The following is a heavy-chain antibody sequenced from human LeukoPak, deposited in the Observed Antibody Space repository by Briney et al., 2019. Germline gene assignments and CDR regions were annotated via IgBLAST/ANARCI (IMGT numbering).Heavy chain of an antibody. D-gene: IGHD3-3*01. V-gene: IGHV1-8*03. CDR2: MNPNSGNT. Sequence: GASVKVSCKASGYTFTSYDINWVRQATGQGLEWMGWMNPNSGNTGYAQKFQGRVTITRNTSISTAYMELSSLRSEDTAVYYCARGPYYDFWSGSGYYYYSMDVWGKGTTVTVSS. J-gene: IGHJ6*03. CDR3: ARGPYYDFWSGSGYYYYSMDV. CDR1: GYTFTSYD.